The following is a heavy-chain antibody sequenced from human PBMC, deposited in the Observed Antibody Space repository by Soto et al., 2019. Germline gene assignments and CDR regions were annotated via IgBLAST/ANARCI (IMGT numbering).Heavy chain of an antibody. J-gene: IGHJ3*02. CDR1: GGSISSGDYY. D-gene: IGHD3-22*01. V-gene: IGHV4-30-4*01. Sequence: PSETLSLTCTVSGGSISSGDYYWSWIRQPPGKGLEWIGYIYYSGSTYYNPSPKSRVTISVDTSKNQFSLKLSSVTAADAAVYYCAREWGQYYYDSSGYAFDIWGQGTMVTVSS. CDR3: AREWGQYYYDSSGYAFDI. CDR2: IYYSGST.